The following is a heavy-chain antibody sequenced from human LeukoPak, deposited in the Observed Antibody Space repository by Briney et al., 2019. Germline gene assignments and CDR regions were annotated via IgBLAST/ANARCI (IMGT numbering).Heavy chain of an antibody. CDR3: TTAFSTYWWPG. Sequence: GGSLRLSCAASGLTFSSYAMGWVRQAPGKGLEWVGRIRSRADGAITDYATPVKGRFTISRDDSKNTLFLQMNSLRSDDTAVYYCTTAFSTYWWPGWGQGTLVAVSS. J-gene: IGHJ4*02. CDR2: IRSRADGAIT. CDR1: GLTFSSYA. D-gene: IGHD2-8*02. V-gene: IGHV3-15*01.